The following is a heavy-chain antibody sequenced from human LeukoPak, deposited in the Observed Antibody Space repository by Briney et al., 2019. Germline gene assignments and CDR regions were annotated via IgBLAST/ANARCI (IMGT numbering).Heavy chain of an antibody. D-gene: IGHD2-15*01. Sequence: GESLKISCKGSGYSINNYWIGWVRQMPGKGLEWMGIIYPADSDIRYSPSFQGQVTISADKSISTAYLQWSSLKASDTAMYYCARQEYCSGGSCYTWFDPWDQGTLVTVSS. CDR2: IYPADSDI. CDR3: ARQEYCSGGSCYTWFDP. V-gene: IGHV5-51*01. J-gene: IGHJ5*02. CDR1: GYSINNYW.